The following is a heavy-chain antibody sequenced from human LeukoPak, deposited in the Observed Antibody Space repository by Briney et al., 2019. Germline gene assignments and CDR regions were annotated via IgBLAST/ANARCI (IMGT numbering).Heavy chain of an antibody. CDR1: GGSISSSNYY. D-gene: IGHD6-19*01. Sequence: PSETLSLTCTVSGGSISSSNYYWAWVRQPPGKGLEWIGTIYYSGSTYYNPSLKSRLTISVDTSKNQFSLKLSSVTAADTAVYYCARDGGIGWDIRGFDSWGQGTLVTVSS. CDR2: IYYSGST. J-gene: IGHJ4*02. CDR3: ARDGGIGWDIRGFDS. V-gene: IGHV4-39*07.